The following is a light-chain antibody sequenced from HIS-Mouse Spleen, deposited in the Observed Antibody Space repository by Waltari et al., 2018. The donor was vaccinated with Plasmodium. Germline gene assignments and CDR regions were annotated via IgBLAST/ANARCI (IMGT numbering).Light chain of an antibody. CDR2: DNN. Sequence: QSVLTQPPSVSAAPGQKVTISCPGSRSNIRHNYVSLSQQLPGTAPKLLIYDNNKRPSGIPDRFSGSKSGTSATLGITGLQTGDEADYYCGTWDSSLSAGVVFGGGTKLTVL. V-gene: IGLV1-51*01. CDR3: GTWDSSLSAGVV. J-gene: IGLJ2*01. CDR1: RSNIRHNY.